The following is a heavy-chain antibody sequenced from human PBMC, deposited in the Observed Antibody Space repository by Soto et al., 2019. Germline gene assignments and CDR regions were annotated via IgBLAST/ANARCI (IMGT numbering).Heavy chain of an antibody. CDR1: GGSISSGGYY. Sequence: LSLTCTVSGGSISSGGYYWSWIRQHPGKGLEWIGYIYYSGSTYYNPSLKSRVTISVDTSKNQFSLKLSSVTAADTAVYYCARGGYCSGGSCYMDVWGKGTTVTVSS. CDR2: IYYSGST. J-gene: IGHJ6*03. D-gene: IGHD2-15*01. CDR3: ARGGYCSGGSCYMDV. V-gene: IGHV4-31*03.